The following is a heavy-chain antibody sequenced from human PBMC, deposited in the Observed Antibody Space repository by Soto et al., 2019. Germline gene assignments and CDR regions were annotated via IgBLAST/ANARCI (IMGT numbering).Heavy chain of an antibody. CDR2: IWYDGSNK. CDR1: GFTFSSYG. D-gene: IGHD1-1*01. CDR3: ARGGSGKVQLERRNYYYYMDV. Sequence: GGSLRLSCAASGFTFSSYGMHWVRQAPGKGLEWVAVIWYDGSNKYYADSVKGRFTISRDNSKNTLYLQMNSLRAEDTAVYYCARGGSGKVQLERRNYYYYMDVWGKGTTVTVSS. V-gene: IGHV3-33*01. J-gene: IGHJ6*03.